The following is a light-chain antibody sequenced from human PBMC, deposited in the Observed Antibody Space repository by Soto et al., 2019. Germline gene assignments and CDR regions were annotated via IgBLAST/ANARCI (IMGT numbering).Light chain of an antibody. CDR1: QSVSSSY. CDR2: GAS. J-gene: IGKJ2*01. CDR3: QQYGSSPYT. V-gene: IGKV3-20*01. Sequence: EIVLTQSPGTLSLSPGERATLSCRASQSVSSSYLAWYQHKPGQAPRLLIYGASSRATGIPDRFSGSGSGADFTLTLSRLEPEDFAVYYCQQYGSSPYTFGQGTKLEIK.